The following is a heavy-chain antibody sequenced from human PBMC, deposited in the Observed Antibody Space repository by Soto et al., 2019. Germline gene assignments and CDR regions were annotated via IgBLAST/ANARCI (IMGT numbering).Heavy chain of an antibody. CDR3: GRFLEWKTIENWFDP. Sequence: HPGGSLRLSCAASGFTFSSYSMNWVRQAPGKGLEWVSYVSSSSSTIYYADSVKGRFTISRDNAKNSLYLQMNSLRAEDTAVYYCGRFLEWKTIENWFDPWGQGTLVTVSS. CDR2: VSSSSSTI. CDR1: GFTFSSYS. J-gene: IGHJ5*02. V-gene: IGHV3-48*01. D-gene: IGHD3-3*01.